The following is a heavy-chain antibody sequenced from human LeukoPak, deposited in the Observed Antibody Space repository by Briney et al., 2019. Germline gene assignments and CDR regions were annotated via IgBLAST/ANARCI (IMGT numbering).Heavy chain of an antibody. J-gene: IGHJ6*03. CDR2: ISGSGDKT. Sequence: GGSLRLSCAASGFTFSDYAMSWVRQAPGGGLEWVSAISGSGDKTFHADSVKGRFTTSRDNSKNTLSLQMSSLRVEDSAVYFCEKDTSAWWYHRAYMNVWGTGTTVTVSS. CDR3: EKDTSAWWYHRAYMNV. CDR1: GFTFSDYA. D-gene: IGHD2-15*01. V-gene: IGHV3-23*01.